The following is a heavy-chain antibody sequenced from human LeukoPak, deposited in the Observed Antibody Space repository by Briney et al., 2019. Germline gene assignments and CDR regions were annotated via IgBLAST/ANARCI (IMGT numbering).Heavy chain of an antibody. V-gene: IGHV3-23*01. CDR2: ISGSGGST. CDR3: AKGYCSGGSCSSGRWFYP. Sequence: QAPGKXLEGGSGISGSGGSTYYANSVTGRFTISRDNSKNTLYLQMNSLRAEDTAVYSCAKGYCSGGSCSSGRWFYPWGPGTLVTVSS. J-gene: IGHJ5*02. D-gene: IGHD2-15*01.